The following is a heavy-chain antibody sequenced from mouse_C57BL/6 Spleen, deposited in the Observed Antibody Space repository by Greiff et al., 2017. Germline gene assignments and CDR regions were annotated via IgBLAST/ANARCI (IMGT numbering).Heavy chain of an antibody. CDR1: GYTFTDYE. J-gene: IGHJ2*01. D-gene: IGHD2-1*01. Sequence: QVQLKESGAELVRPGASVTLSCKASGYTFTDYEMHWVKQTPVHGLEWIGAIDPETGGTAYNQKFKGKAILTADKSSSTAYMELRSLTSEDSAVYYCTWGNYGYYFDYWGQGTTLTVSS. CDR2: IDPETGGT. V-gene: IGHV1-15*01. CDR3: TWGNYGYYFDY.